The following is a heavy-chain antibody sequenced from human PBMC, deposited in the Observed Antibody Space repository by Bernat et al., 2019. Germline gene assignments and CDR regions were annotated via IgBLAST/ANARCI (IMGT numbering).Heavy chain of an antibody. V-gene: IGHV3-73*02. CDR1: GFTFSGSA. D-gene: IGHD3-3*01. Sequence: EVQLVESGGGLVQPGGSLKLSCAASGFTFSGSAMHWVRQASGKGLEWVGRIRSKANSYATAYAASVKGRFTISRDDSKNTAYLQMNSLKTEDTAVYYCTGHGTGFWEDYYLDVGGKGPRSPSP. CDR3: TGHGTGFWEDYYLDV. J-gene: IGHJ6*03. CDR2: IRSKANSYAT.